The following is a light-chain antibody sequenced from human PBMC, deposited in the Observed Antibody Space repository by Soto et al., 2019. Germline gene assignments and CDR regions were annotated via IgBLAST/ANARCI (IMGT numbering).Light chain of an antibody. V-gene: IGKV3-15*01. CDR3: HTDPNWMLAT. J-gene: IGKJ4*01. Sequence: MALNRSTLPLAPGESRSRCWPASQSVSSNFAWYQQKPGQAPRLLIYGASTRATGIPASFSGRGSGTQFTLTICSLRFEDDGLYYSHTDPNWMLATSGGGTKVAIK. CDR2: GAS. CDR1: QSVSSN.